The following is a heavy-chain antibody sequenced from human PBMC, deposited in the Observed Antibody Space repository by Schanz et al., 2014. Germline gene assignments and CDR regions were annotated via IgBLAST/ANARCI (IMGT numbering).Heavy chain of an antibody. CDR2: IPWNGAAI. J-gene: IGHJ3*02. V-gene: IGHV3-9*01. CDR1: GFTFSPYW. D-gene: IGHD3-10*01. CDR3: AKGRFGELSAFDI. Sequence: EVQLVESGGGLVQPGGSLRLSCGSSGFTFSPYWMHWVRQAPGKGLEWVSNIPWNGAAIGYAGSVRGRFTISRDSAKNSLYLQMNSLRPEDTALYYCAKGRFGELSAFDIWGQGTMVTVSS.